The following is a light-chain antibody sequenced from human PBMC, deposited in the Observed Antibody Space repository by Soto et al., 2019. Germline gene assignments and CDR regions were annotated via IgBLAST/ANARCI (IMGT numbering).Light chain of an antibody. J-gene: IGLJ1*01. CDR3: CSYAGSYTFV. CDR2: DVS. V-gene: IGLV2-11*01. Sequence: QSALTQPRSVSGSPGQSVTISCTGTSSDVGGYDFVSWFQHHPGKPPKLIMYDVSKRPSGVPDRFSGSKSGNMASLTISGLQAEDEADYYCCSYAGSYTFVFGTGTKLTVL. CDR1: SSDVGGYDF.